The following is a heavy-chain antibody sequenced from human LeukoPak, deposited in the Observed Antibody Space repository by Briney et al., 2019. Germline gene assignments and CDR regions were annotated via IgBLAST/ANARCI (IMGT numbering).Heavy chain of an antibody. CDR1: GGSFSGYY. J-gene: IGHJ5*02. Sequence: PSETLSLTCAVYGGSFSGYYWSWIRQPPGKGLEWIGEINHSGSTNYNPSLKSRVTISVDTSKNQFSLKLTSVTAADTPVYYCATKTTVTGDWFYPWGQGTLVTVSS. CDR3: ATKTTVTGDWFYP. D-gene: IGHD4-17*01. V-gene: IGHV4-34*01. CDR2: INHSGST.